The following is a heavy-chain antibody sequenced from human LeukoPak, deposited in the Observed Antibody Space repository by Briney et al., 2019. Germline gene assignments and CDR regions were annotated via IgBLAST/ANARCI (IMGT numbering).Heavy chain of an antibody. V-gene: IGHV3-49*03. Sequence: GGSLRLSCAASGFTFSDYYMSWIRQAPGKGLEWVGFIRSKAYGGTTEYAASVKGRFTISRDDSKSIAYLQMNSLKTEDTAVYYCTRDLFGDSSGSRYYFDYWGQGTLVTVSS. CDR2: IRSKAYGGTT. J-gene: IGHJ4*02. CDR1: GFTFSDYY. CDR3: TRDLFGDSSGSRYYFDY. D-gene: IGHD6-19*01.